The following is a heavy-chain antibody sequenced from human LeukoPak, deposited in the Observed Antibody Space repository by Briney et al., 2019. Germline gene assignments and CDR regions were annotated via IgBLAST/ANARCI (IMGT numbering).Heavy chain of an antibody. CDR1: GFTFSSYG. D-gene: IGHD2-2*01. J-gene: IGHJ6*02. V-gene: IGHV3-30*03. CDR2: ISYDGSNK. Sequence: PGGSLRLSCAASGFTFSSYGMHWVRRAPGKGLEWVAVISYDGSNKYYADSVKGRFTISRDNSKNTLYLQMNSLRAEDTAVYYCARPALQFYYYYGMDVWGQGTTVTVSS. CDR3: ARPALQFYYYYGMDV.